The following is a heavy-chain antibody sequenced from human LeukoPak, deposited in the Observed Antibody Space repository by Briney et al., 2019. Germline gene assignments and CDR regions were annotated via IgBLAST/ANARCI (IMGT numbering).Heavy chain of an antibody. CDR3: ARIYGDYVFYYAMDV. CDR1: NASVSSYY. V-gene: IGHV4-59*08. Sequence: PSETLSLTCTVSNASVSSYYWSWIRQPPGKGLEWIGYIFHRGRTNYNPSLKSRITISMDTSKNQVSLKLNPVTAADTAVYYCARIYGDYVFYYAMDVWGQGTTVTVSS. CDR2: IFHRGRT. D-gene: IGHD4-17*01. J-gene: IGHJ6*02.